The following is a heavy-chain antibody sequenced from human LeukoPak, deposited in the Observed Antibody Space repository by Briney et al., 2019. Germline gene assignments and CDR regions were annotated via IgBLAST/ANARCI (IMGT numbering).Heavy chain of an antibody. Sequence: PGRSLRLSCAASGFTFSTYAMHWVRQAPGEGLEWVAFISYDGSEKYYPDYVKGRFTISRDNSKNTLYLQINSLISEDTAVYYCASELRDRNHDFEYWGQGTLVTVSS. D-gene: IGHD1-14*01. CDR1: GFTFSTYA. CDR3: ASELRDRNHDFEY. J-gene: IGHJ4*02. V-gene: IGHV3-30*04. CDR2: ISYDGSEK.